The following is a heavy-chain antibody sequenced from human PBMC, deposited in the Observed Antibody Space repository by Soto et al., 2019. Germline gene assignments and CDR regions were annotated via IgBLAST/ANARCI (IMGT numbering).Heavy chain of an antibody. V-gene: IGHV3-73*01. CDR1: GFTFSGSA. CDR3: TSLIAAAGGLSSY. Sequence: PGGSLRLSCAASGFTFSGSAMHWVRQASGKGLEWVGRIRSKANSYATAYAASVKGRFTISRDDSKNTAYLQMNSLKTEDTAVYYCTSLIAAAGGLSSYWGQGTLVTVSS. CDR2: IRSKANSYAT. D-gene: IGHD6-13*01. J-gene: IGHJ4*02.